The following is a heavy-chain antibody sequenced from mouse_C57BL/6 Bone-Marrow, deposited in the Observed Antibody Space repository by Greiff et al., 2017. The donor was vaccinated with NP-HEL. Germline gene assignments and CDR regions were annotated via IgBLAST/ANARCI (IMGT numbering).Heavy chain of an antibody. CDR2: IHPNSGST. CDR3: ASDGYYWYFDV. CDR1: GYTFTSYW. J-gene: IGHJ1*03. V-gene: IGHV1-64*01. Sequence: QVQLKQPGAELVKPGASVKLSCKASGYTFTSYWMHWVKQRPGQGLEWIGMIHPNSGSTNYNEKFKSKATLTVDKSSSPACMQLSSLTSEDSAVYYCASDGYYWYFDVWGTGTTVTVSS. D-gene: IGHD2-3*01.